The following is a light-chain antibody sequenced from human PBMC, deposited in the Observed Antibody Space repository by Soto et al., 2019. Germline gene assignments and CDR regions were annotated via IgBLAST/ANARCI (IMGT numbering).Light chain of an antibody. Sequence: DIQMTQSPSSLSASVGDRVTITCRSSQSISSYLNWYQQKPGKAPKLLIYAASSLQSGVPSRVSGTGSSTDFTLTISSLQPEDFATYYCQQSYSTPRTFCQGTKVDIK. J-gene: IGKJ1*01. V-gene: IGKV1-39*01. CDR2: AAS. CDR3: QQSYSTPRT. CDR1: QSISSY.